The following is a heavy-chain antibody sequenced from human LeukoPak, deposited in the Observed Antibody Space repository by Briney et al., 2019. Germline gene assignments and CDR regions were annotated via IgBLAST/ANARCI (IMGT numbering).Heavy chain of an antibody. CDR1: GFTFISYS. J-gene: IGHJ6*02. CDR3: ARETRYSSGWHYYHGMDV. Sequence: PGGSLRLSCAASGFTFISYSMNWVRQAPGKGLEWVSYIDSSSSTIYYADSVKGRFTISRDSAKNSLYLQMNSLRDEDTAVYYCARETRYSSGWHYYHGMDVWGQGTTVTVSS. CDR2: IDSSSSTI. V-gene: IGHV3-48*02. D-gene: IGHD6-19*01.